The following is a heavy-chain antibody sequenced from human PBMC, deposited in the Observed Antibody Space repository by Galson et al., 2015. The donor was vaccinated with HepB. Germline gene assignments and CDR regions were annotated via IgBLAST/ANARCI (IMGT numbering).Heavy chain of an antibody. V-gene: IGHV3-23*01. Sequence: SLRLSCAASGFTFSSYAMSWVRQAPGKGLEWVSTISDSGGSTYYADSVKGRFTISRDNSKNTLYLQMHSLRAEDTAVYYCAKQISAATVIDYWGQGTLVTVSS. CDR1: GFTFSSYA. J-gene: IGHJ4*02. D-gene: IGHD4-17*01. CDR3: AKQISAATVIDY. CDR2: ISDSGGST.